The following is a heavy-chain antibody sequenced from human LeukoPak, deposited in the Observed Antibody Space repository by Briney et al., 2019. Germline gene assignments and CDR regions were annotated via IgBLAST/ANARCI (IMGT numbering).Heavy chain of an antibody. V-gene: IGHV3-23*01. CDR1: GFTFSSYA. CDR2: ISGSGGST. J-gene: IGHJ4*02. Sequence: GGSLRLSCAASGFTFSSYAMSRVRQAPGKGLEWVSAISGSGGSTYYADSVKGRFTISRDNSKNTLYLQMNSLRAEDTAVYYCAKDPGGYSYGPQLDYWGQGTLVTVSS. CDR3: AKDPGGYSYGPQLDY. D-gene: IGHD5-18*01.